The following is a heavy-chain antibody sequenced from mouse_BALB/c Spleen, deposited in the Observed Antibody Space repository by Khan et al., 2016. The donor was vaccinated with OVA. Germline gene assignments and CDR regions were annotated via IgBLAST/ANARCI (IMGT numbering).Heavy chain of an antibody. CDR2: IWSDGTT. J-gene: IGHJ4*01. CDR3: ARQPYYHYNIMDY. Sequence: QVQLKQSGPGLAAPSQSLSITCTISGFSLTTYGVHWVRQPPGKGLEWLVVIWSDGTTKYNSAFKSRLTITKDNSQSQVFLKMNSLQTYDTAIYFCARQPYYHYNIMDYWGQGTSVTVSS. D-gene: IGHD2-10*01. V-gene: IGHV2-6-1*01. CDR1: GFSLTTYG.